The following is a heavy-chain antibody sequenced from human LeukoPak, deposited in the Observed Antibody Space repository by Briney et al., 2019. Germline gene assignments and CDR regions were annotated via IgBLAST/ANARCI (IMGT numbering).Heavy chain of an antibody. CDR1: GGSISCYY. J-gene: IGHJ4*02. CDR3: ARAPNRCSGGSCYSGFGYMDG. CDR2: LYYSGST. V-gene: IGHV4-59*01. D-gene: IGHD2-15*01. Sequence: SETLSLTCTVPGGSISCYYWSWIRQPPGKGVEWIGYLYYSGSTNYNPSLKSRVTISLDTAKNQFSLKLSSVTAADTAVYYCARAPNRCSGGSCYSGFGYMDGWGQGTLVTVSS.